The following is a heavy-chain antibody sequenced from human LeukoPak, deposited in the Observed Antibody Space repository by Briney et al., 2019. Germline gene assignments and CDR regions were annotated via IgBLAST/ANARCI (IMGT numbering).Heavy chain of an antibody. D-gene: IGHD7-27*01. CDR2: ISGNGVST. Sequence: GGTLRLSRAASGFTFSNYAMTWVPQAPGKGLEWVSTISGNGVSTYYADSVKGRFTISRDISKNTLYLQLKSLRAEDAAVYYCSKGMRTGDSWGYYFDYRGQRALVTVSS. CDR3: SKGMRTGDSWGYYFDY. CDR1: GFTFSNYA. J-gene: IGHJ4*02. V-gene: IGHV3-23*01.